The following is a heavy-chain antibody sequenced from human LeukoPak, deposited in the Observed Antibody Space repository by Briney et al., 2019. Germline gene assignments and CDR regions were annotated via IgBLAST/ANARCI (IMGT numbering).Heavy chain of an antibody. Sequence: PSETLSLTCTISRGSITSYYWSWIRQPPGKGLAWIGYVFYSGSTNYNPSLKSRVTISLDTSRNQFSLKLSSVTAADTAVYYCAGAPAASPTWFDPWGQGTLVTDSS. V-gene: IGHV4-59*03. J-gene: IGHJ5*02. D-gene: IGHD2-2*01. CDR1: RGSITSYY. CDR3: AGAPAASPTWFDP. CDR2: VFYSGST.